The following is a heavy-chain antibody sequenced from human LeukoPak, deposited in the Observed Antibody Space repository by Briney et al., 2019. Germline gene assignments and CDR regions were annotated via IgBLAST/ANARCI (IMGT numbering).Heavy chain of an antibody. J-gene: IGHJ4*02. CDR2: INRDGSST. V-gene: IGHV3-74*01. Sequence: PGGSLRLSCAASGFTFSSYWMHWVRQAPGKGLVWVSRINRDGSSTSYADSVKGRFAISRDNAKNTLYLQMNSLRAEDTAVYYCAREAFSSGWDFDYWGQGTLVTVSS. CDR3: AREAFSSGWDFDY. D-gene: IGHD6-19*01. CDR1: GFTFSSYW.